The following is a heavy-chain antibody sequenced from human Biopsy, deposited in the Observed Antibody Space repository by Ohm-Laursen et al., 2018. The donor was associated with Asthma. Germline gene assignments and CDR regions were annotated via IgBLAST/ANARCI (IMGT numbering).Heavy chain of an antibody. Sequence: SLRLSCAASGFTFSSYAMHWVRQAPGKGLEWVAVKSYDGSNKYYADSVKGRFTISRDNSKNTLYLQMNSLRAEDTAVYYCARDMNRDGWYFDYWGQGTLVTVSS. D-gene: IGHD5-24*01. J-gene: IGHJ4*02. V-gene: IGHV3-30-3*01. CDR1: GFTFSSYA. CDR2: KSYDGSNK. CDR3: ARDMNRDGWYFDY.